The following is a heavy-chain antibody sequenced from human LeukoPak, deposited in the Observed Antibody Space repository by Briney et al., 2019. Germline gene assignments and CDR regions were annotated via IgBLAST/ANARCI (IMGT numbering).Heavy chain of an antibody. CDR1: GGSISSDNW. CDR3: ARARGYDKGPFDY. J-gene: IGHJ4*02. D-gene: IGHD5-12*01. CDR2: IYQGGSP. Sequence: SETLSLTCIVSGGSISSDNWWSWVRQPPGKGLEWIGEIYQGGSPNYNPSLRSRLTISVDKSKNHFSLKLNSVTAADTAIYYCARARGYDKGPFDYWGQGTLVTVSS. V-gene: IGHV4/OR15-8*01.